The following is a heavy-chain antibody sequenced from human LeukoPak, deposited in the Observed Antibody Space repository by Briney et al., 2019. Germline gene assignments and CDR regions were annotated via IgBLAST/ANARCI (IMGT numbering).Heavy chain of an antibody. D-gene: IGHD3-10*01. Sequence: GGSLRLSCAASGFTFSSYAMSWVRQAPGKGLEWVSAISGSGGSTYYADSVKGRFTISRDNSKNTLYLQMNTLRTEDTAVYYCAKSLMIRGVTIDYWGQGTLVTVSS. J-gene: IGHJ4*02. CDR1: GFTFSSYA. CDR3: AKSLMIRGVTIDY. CDR2: ISGSGGST. V-gene: IGHV3-23*01.